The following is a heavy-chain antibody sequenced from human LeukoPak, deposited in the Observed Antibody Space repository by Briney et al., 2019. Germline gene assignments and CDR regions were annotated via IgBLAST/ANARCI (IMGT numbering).Heavy chain of an antibody. J-gene: IGHJ4*02. V-gene: IGHV3-33*03. Sequence: PGGSLRLSCAASGFSFINYGMHWVRQAPGKGLGWVGVIWYDGNYKYYADSVKGRFTISRDNAKNSLYLQMNSLRAEDTAVYYCASLITIFGVVYDYWGQGTLVTVSS. CDR3: ASLITIFGVVYDY. CDR1: GFSFINYG. CDR2: IWYDGNYK. D-gene: IGHD3-3*01.